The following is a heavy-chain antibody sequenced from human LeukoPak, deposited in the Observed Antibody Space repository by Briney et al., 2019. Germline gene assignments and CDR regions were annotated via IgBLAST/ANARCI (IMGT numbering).Heavy chain of an antibody. Sequence: GESLKISCEASGYSFSTHWIAWVRQMPGKGLEWMGLIYPADSDTRYSPSFQGQVTISADKSLSTAFLQWSSLTASDTAIYYCARLRREYDPLSGFSYWGQGTLVSVSS. J-gene: IGHJ4*02. CDR2: IYPADSDT. V-gene: IGHV5-51*01. CDR3: ARLRREYDPLSGFSY. CDR1: GYSFSTHW. D-gene: IGHD3-3*01.